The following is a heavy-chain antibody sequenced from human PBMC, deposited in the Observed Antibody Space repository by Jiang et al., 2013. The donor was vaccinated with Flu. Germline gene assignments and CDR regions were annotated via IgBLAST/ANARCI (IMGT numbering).Heavy chain of an antibody. V-gene: IGHV3-30-3*01. CDR3: ARVERNYYDSGGCDY. J-gene: IGHJ4*02. D-gene: IGHD3-22*01. Sequence: VQLLESGGGVVQPGRSLRLSCAASGFTFRNYALYWVRQAPGKGLEWVASISYGGSNEYYADSVKGRFTISRDNSKNTMYLQMNSLRAEDTAIYYCARVERNYYDSGGCDYWGQGTLVTVSS. CDR2: ISYGGSNE. CDR1: GFTFRNYA.